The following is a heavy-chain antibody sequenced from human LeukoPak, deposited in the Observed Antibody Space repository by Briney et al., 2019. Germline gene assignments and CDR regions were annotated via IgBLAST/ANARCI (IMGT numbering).Heavy chain of an antibody. CDR2: IYYSRST. Sequence: PSETLSLTCTVSGGSISSSSYYWGWIRQPPGKGLEWIGSIYYSRSTYYNPSLKSRVTISVDTSKNQFSLKLSSVTAADTAVYYCARDEAVGRLGNYWGQGTLVTVSS. CDR1: GGSISSSSYY. D-gene: IGHD1-26*01. V-gene: IGHV4-39*07. J-gene: IGHJ4*02. CDR3: ARDEAVGRLGNY.